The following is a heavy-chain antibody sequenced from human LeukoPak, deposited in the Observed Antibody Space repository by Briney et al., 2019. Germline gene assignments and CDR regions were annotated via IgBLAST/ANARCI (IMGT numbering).Heavy chain of an antibody. J-gene: IGHJ4*02. CDR3: ARDRAAGY. Sequence: PGGSLRLSCEASGFTLGFTFSSYWMTWVRQAPGKGLEWVANINQEGSETHYVDSVKGRFTISKDNANDSLFLQMNSLRAEDTAVYYCARDRAAGYWGQGTLVSVFS. CDR2: INQEGSET. V-gene: IGHV3-7*01. CDR1: GFTLGFTFSSYW. D-gene: IGHD2-15*01.